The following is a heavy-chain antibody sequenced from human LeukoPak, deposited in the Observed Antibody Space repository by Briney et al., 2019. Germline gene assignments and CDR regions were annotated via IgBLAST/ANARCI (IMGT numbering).Heavy chain of an antibody. CDR3: ARAKVVHFDY. Sequence: SETLSLTCTVSGGSISSYYWSWIRQPPGKGLEWIGYIYYSGSTNYNPSLKSRVTISVDTSKNQFSLKLSSVTVADTAVYYCARAKVVHFDYWGQGTLVTVSS. CDR1: GGSISSYY. D-gene: IGHD3-22*01. CDR2: IYYSGST. J-gene: IGHJ4*02. V-gene: IGHV4-59*08.